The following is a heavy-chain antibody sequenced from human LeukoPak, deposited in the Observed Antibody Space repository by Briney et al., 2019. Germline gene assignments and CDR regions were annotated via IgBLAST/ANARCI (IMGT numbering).Heavy chain of an antibody. Sequence: SETLSLTCTVSGGSISSYYWSWIRQPPGKGLEWMGYIYYSGSTNYNPSLKSRVTISVDTSKNQFSLKLSSVTAADTAVYYCASSKGDFWSVPPWGSYYGMDVWGQGTTVTVSS. V-gene: IGHV4-59*08. J-gene: IGHJ6*02. CDR3: ASSKGDFWSVPPWGSYYGMDV. CDR1: GGSISSYY. D-gene: IGHD3-3*01. CDR2: IYYSGST.